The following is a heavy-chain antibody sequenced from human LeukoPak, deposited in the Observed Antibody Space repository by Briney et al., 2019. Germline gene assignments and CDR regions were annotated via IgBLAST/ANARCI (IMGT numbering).Heavy chain of an antibody. J-gene: IGHJ4*02. V-gene: IGHV3-21*01. CDR2: ISSSSSYI. Sequence: PGGSLRLSCAASGFTFSSYSMNWVRQAPGKGLEWVSSISSSSSYIYYADSVKGRFTISRDNAKNSLYLQMNSLRAEDTAVYYCATFRGGGGDYFDYWGQGTLVTVSS. D-gene: IGHD3-10*01. CDR3: ATFRGGGGDYFDY. CDR1: GFTFSSYS.